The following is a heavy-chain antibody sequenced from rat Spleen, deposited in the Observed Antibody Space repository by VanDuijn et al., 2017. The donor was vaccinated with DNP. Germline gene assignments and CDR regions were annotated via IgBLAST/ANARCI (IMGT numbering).Heavy chain of an antibody. D-gene: IGHD4-3*01. J-gene: IGHJ2*01. CDR1: GFTFSDQY. V-gene: IGHV5-22*01. CDR3: IRWNSGHFDY. CDR2: IGSDGYAP. Sequence: EVQLVESGGGLVQPGRSLKLSCAASGFTFSDQYMAWVRQAPTKGLEWVAYIGSDGYAPYYGDSVKGRFTISRDNAKSTLYLQMNSLRSEDMATYYCIRWNSGHFDYWGQGVMVTVSS.